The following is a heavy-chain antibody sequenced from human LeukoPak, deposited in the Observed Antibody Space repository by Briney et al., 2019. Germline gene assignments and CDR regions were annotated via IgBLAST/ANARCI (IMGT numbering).Heavy chain of an antibody. CDR3: AKDISLKGDGVDY. CDR1: GFTFDDYA. J-gene: IGHJ4*02. V-gene: IGHV3-43D*03. D-gene: IGHD3-10*01. Sequence: TGGSLRLSCAASGFTFDDYAMHWVRQAPGKGLEWVSLISWDGGSTYYADSVKGRFTISRDNNKNSLYLQMNSLRAEDTALYYCAKDISLKGDGVDYWGQGTLVTVSS. CDR2: ISWDGGST.